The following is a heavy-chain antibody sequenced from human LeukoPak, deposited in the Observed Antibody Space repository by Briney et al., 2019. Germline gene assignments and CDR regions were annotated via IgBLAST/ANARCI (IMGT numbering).Heavy chain of an antibody. J-gene: IGHJ6*03. CDR2: TSAYNGNT. V-gene: IGHV1-18*01. D-gene: IGHD2-2*01. CDR1: GYTFTSYG. Sequence: ASVKVSCKASGYTFTSYGISWVRQAPGQGLEWMGWTSAYNGNTNYAQKLQGRVTMTTDTSTSTAYMELRSLRSDDTAVYYCARFAVPAAPYDRNYYYYMDVWGKGTTVTVSS. CDR3: ARFAVPAAPYDRNYYYYMDV.